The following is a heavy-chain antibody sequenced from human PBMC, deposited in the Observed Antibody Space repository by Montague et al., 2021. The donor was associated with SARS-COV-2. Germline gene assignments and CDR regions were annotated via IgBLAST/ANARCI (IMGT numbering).Heavy chain of an antibody. V-gene: IGHV4-4*02. Sequence: SETLSLTCAVSGGSISSSNWWSWVRQPPGKGLEWIGEVYHSGSTXYNPSLKSRVTISVDKSKNQFSLKLSSVTAADTAVYYCARHRNYGDHSLDNWFHPWGQGTLVTVSS. J-gene: IGHJ5*02. CDR3: ARHRNYGDHSLDNWFHP. CDR1: GGSISSSNW. CDR2: VYHSGST. D-gene: IGHD4-17*01.